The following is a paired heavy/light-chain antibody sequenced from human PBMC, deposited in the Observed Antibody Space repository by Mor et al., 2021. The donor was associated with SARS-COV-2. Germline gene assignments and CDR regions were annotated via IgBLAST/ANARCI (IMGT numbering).Light chain of an antibody. J-gene: IGKJ3*01. CDR2: GAS. CDR1: QSVSSSY. CDR3: QQYGSSPRVT. Sequence: EIVLTQSPGTLSLSPGERATLSCRASQSVSSSYLAWYQQKPGQAPRLLIYGASSRATGIPDRFSGSGSGTDFTLTISRLEPEDFAVYYCQQYGSSPRVTFGPGTKVDIK. V-gene: IGKV3-20*01.
Heavy chain of an antibody. D-gene: IGHD3-9*01. J-gene: IGHJ4*02. CDR3: ARPRYFDRTLARLWGSKGQGYYFDY. V-gene: IGHV3-48*02. CDR1: GFTFSSYS. Sequence: EVQLVESGGGLVQPGGSLRLSCAASGFTFSSYSMNWVRQAPGKGLEWVSYISSSSSTIYYADSVKGRFTISRDNAKNSLYLQMNSLRDEDTAVYYCARPRYFDRTLARLWGSKGQGYYFDYWGQGTLVTVSS. CDR2: ISSSSSTI.